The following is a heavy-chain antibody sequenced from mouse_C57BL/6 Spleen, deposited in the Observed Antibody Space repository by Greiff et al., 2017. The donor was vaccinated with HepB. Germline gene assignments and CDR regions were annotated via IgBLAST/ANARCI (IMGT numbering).Heavy chain of an antibody. D-gene: IGHD4-1*01. Sequence: VQLQQSGPGLVQPSQSLSITCTVSGFSLTSYGVHWVRQSPGKGLEWLGVIWSGGSTDYNAAFISRLSISKDNSKSQVFFKMNSLQADDTAIYYCARERGLGLAYWGQGTLVTVSA. CDR3: ARERGLGLAY. J-gene: IGHJ3*01. CDR2: IWSGGST. CDR1: GFSLTSYG. V-gene: IGHV2-2*01.